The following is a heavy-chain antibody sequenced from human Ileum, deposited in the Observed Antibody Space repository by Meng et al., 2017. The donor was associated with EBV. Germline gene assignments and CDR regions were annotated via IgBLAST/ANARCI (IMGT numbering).Heavy chain of an antibody. CDR2: ILSGST. J-gene: IGHJ4*02. CDR1: SGSVSSGDYH. V-gene: IGHV4-61*03. Sequence: QVHLVGSGPGLGKPSETLSLPCTVSSGSVSSGDYHWSWIRQPPGKGLEWIGYILSGSTNYDPSLTNRVTISVDTSKNHFSLKLTSVTAADTAVYYCAGGRAGYGGYKTWGQGTLVTVSS. CDR3: AGGRAGYGGYKT. D-gene: IGHD5-12*01.